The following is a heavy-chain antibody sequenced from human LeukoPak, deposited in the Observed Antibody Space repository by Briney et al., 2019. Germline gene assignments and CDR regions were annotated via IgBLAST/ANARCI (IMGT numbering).Heavy chain of an antibody. J-gene: IGHJ4*02. V-gene: IGHV4-59*08. CDR3: AARYYDSSGYPY. Sequence: SETLSLTCTVSGGSISSYYWSWIRQPPGKGLEWIGYIYYSGSTNYNPSLKSRVTISVDTSKNQFSLKLSSVTAADTAVYYCAARYYDSSGYPYWGQGTLVTVSS. CDR1: GGSISSYY. D-gene: IGHD3-22*01. CDR2: IYYSGST.